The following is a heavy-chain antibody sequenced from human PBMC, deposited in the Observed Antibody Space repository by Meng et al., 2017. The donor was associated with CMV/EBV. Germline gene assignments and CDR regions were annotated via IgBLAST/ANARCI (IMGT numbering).Heavy chain of an antibody. CDR3: ARDRGYYDFWSGYPPYFDY. J-gene: IGHJ4*02. Sequence: GGSLRLSCAASGFTFSSYWMSWVRQAPGKGLEWVANIKQDGSEKYYVDSVKGRFTISRDNAKNSLYLQMNSPRAEDTAVYYCARDRGYYDFWSGYPPYFDYWGQGTLVTVSS. CDR1: GFTFSSYW. V-gene: IGHV3-7*01. D-gene: IGHD3-3*01. CDR2: IKQDGSEK.